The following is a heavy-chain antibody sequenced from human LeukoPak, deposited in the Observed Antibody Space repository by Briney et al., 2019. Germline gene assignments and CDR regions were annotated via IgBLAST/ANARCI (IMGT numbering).Heavy chain of an antibody. J-gene: IGHJ4*02. CDR2: IYYSGST. CDR3: AKIYDFWSGSVYYFDY. V-gene: IGHV4-39*07. D-gene: IGHD3-3*01. CDR1: GGPISSSSYY. Sequence: SETLSLTCTVSGGPISSSSYYWGWIRQPPGKGLEWIGSIYYSGSTYYNPSLKSRVTISVDTSKNQFSLKLSSVTAADTAVYYCAKIYDFWSGSVYYFDYWGQGTLVTVSS.